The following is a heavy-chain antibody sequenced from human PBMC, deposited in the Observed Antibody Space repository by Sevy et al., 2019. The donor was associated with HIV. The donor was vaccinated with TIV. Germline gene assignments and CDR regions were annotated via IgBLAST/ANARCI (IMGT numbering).Heavy chain of an antibody. V-gene: IGHV3-7*01. CDR2: IKPDGGEK. D-gene: IGHD6-13*01. CDR3: ARDTGGIGMDV. J-gene: IGHJ6*02. CDR1: GFTLTRHW. Sequence: GGSLRLSCAASGFTLTRHWMSWVRQAPGKGLEWVANIKPDGGEKYYVESVKGRFTISRDNAKNSLSLQVNSLRAEDTAVYYCARDTGGIGMDVWGQGSTVTVSS.